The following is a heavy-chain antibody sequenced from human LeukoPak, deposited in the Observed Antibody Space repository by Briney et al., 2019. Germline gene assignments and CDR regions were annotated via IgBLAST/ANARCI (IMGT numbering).Heavy chain of an antibody. D-gene: IGHD1-1*01. CDR3: ASPSERLMFIYYYGMDV. CDR1: GYTFTSYY. CDR2: INPSGGST. V-gene: IGHV1-46*01. J-gene: IGHJ6*02. Sequence: ASVKVSCKASGYTFTSYYMHWVRQAPGQGLEWMGIINPSGGSTSYAQKFQGRVTMTRDTSTSTVYMELSSLRSEDTAVYYCASPSERLMFIYYYGMDVWGQGTTVTVSS.